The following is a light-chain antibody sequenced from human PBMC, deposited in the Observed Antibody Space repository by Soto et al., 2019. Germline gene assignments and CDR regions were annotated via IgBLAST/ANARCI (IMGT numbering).Light chain of an antibody. CDR2: AAS. CDR1: QSISRN. CDR3: QQTYNIPFT. Sequence: DIQMTQSPSSLSASVGDRVTITCRASQSISRNLHWYQQKPGEAPKLLIYAASRLQSGVPSRFSGRGSGTDFTLTISSLQPEDFATYYCQQTYNIPFTFGPGTTVDIK. V-gene: IGKV1-39*01. J-gene: IGKJ3*01.